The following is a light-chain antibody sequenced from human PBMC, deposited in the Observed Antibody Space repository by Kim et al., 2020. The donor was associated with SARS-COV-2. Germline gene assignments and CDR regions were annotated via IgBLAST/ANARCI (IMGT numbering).Light chain of an antibody. CDR2: AAS. V-gene: IGKV1-39*01. CDR3: QQSYSSPPT. CDR1: QTISKY. Sequence: ASVGGRVTITGRASQTISKYLNWYQQKPGKAPKLLIYAASRLESGVPSRFSGYGSGSDFTLTISGLLLEDFATYYCQQSYSSPPTFGGGTKVDIK. J-gene: IGKJ4*01.